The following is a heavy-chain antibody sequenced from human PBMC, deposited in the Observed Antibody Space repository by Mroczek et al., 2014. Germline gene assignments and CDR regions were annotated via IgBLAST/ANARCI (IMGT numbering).Heavy chain of an antibody. CDR1: GYTFTSYD. Sequence: QVQLVESGAEVKKPGASVKVSCKASGYTFTSYDINWVRQATGQGLEWMGWMNPNSGNTGYAQKFQGRVTMTRNTSISTAYMELSSLRSEDTAVYYCARGGVYDILTGPAEWFDPWGQGTLVTVSS. CDR3: ARGGVYDILTGPAEWFDP. V-gene: IGHV1-8*01. CDR2: MNPNSGNT. D-gene: IGHD3-9*01. J-gene: IGHJ5*02.